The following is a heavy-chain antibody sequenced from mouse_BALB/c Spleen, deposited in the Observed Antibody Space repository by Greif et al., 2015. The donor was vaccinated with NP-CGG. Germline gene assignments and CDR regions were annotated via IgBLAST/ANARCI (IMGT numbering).Heavy chain of an antibody. V-gene: IGHV1S81*02. CDR3: TREYGNSYAMDY. D-gene: IGHD2-10*02. CDR1: GYTFTSYY. Sequence: VQLQQSGAELVKPGASEKLSCKASGYTFTSYYMYWVKQRPGQGLEWIGEINPSNGGTNFNEKFKSKATLTVDKSSSTAYMQLSSLTSEDSAVYYCTREYGNSYAMDYWGQGTSVTVSS. J-gene: IGHJ4*01. CDR2: INPSNGGT.